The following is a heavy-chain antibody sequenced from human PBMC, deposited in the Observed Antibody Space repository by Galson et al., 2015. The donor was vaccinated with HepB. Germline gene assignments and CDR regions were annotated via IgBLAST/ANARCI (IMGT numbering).Heavy chain of an antibody. CDR3: ARDLREVVIIGGFDY. CDR2: ISSSSSYI. Sequence: SLRLSCAASGFTFSSYSMNWVRQAPGKGLEWVSSISSSSSYIYYADSVKGRFTISRDNAKNSLYLQMNSLRAEDTAVYYCARDLREVVIIGGFDYWGQGTLVTVSS. CDR1: GFTFSSYS. D-gene: IGHD3-3*01. J-gene: IGHJ4*02. V-gene: IGHV3-21*01.